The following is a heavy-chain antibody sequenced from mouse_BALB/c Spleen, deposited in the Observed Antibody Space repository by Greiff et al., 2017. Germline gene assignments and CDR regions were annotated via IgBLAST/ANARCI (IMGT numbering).Heavy chain of an antibody. J-gene: IGHJ3*01. CDR2: IWAGGST. V-gene: IGHV2-9*02. CDR3: ARVENWFAY. Sequence: VKLMESGPGLVAPSQSLSITCTVSGFSLTSYGVHWVRQPPGKGLEWLGVIWAGGSTNYNSALMSRLSISKDNSKSQVFLKMNSLQTDDTAMYYCARVENWFAYWGQGTLVTVSA. CDR1: GFSLTSYG.